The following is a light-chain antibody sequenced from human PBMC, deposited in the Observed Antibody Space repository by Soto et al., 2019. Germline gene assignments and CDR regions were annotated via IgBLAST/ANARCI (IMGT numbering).Light chain of an antibody. CDR3: SSYTSSSWKV. V-gene: IGLV2-14*01. CDR1: SSDVGGYNY. CDR2: DVS. Sequence: QSALTQPVSVSGSPGQSITISCTGTSSDVGGYNYVSWYQQHPGKAPKLMIYDVSNRPSGVSNRFSGSKSGNTASLTISGLQAEDEADYYCSSYTSSSWKVFGGGTQLTVL. J-gene: IGLJ2*01.